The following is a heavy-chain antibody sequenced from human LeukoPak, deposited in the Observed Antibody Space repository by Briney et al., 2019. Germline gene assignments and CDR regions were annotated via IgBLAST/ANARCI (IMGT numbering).Heavy chain of an antibody. V-gene: IGHV3-30*02. D-gene: IGHD4-17*01. CDR3: AKGQNGDYGLPDY. CDR2: IRYDGSNK. CDR1: GFTFSSYG. Sequence: PRRSLRLSCAASGFTFSSYGMHWVRQAPSKGLEWGAFIRYDGSNKYYADSVKGRFTISRGNSKNTLYLQMNSLRAEDTAVYYCAKGQNGDYGLPDYWGQGTLVTVSS. J-gene: IGHJ4*02.